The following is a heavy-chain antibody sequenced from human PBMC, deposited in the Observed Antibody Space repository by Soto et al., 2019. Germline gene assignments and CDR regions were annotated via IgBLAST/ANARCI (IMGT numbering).Heavy chain of an antibody. J-gene: IGHJ6*03. D-gene: IGHD2-15*01. CDR1: GGSISSYY. V-gene: IGHV4-59*01. Sequence: SETLSLTCTVSGGSISSYYWSWIRQPPGKGLEWIGYIYYSGSTNYNPSLKSRVTISVDTSKNQVSLKLSSVTAADTAVYYCARVRYCSGGSCYRSYYYYYYYMDVWGKGTTVTVSS. CDR2: IYYSGST. CDR3: ARVRYCSGGSCYRSYYYYYYYMDV.